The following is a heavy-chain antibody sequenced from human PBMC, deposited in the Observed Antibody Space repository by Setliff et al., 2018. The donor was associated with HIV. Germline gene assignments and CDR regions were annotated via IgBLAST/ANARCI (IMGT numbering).Heavy chain of an antibody. CDR1: GGSSSSRSYY. CDR3: ARDLGRITLSGVNEGWFDP. D-gene: IGHD3-3*01. V-gene: IGHV4-39*07. CDR2: IYSSGST. J-gene: IGHJ5*02. Sequence: SETLSLTCTVSGGSSSSRSYYWGWIRQPPGKGLEWIGSIYSSGSTYYNPSLKSRVTISVDTSKKQFSLRLSSVTAADTAVYYCARDLGRITLSGVNEGWFDPWGQGTLVTVSS.